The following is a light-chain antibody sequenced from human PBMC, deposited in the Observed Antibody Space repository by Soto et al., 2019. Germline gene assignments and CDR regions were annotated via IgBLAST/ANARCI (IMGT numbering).Light chain of an antibody. J-gene: IGKJ4*01. CDR1: QSVSTF. CDR3: QQRCDLPLT. CDR2: DAS. Sequence: IVFPKTRTPRNFPQLQRPTHSCRASQSVSTFLAWYQQKPGQAPRLLIYDASSRASGIPARFSGSGSATDFTLTISSLEPEDFAVYYCQQRCDLPLTFGRGTKVDI. V-gene: IGKV3-11*01.